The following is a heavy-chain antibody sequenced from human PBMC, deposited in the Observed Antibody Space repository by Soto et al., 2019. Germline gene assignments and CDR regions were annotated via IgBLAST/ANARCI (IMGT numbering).Heavy chain of an antibody. CDR3: VRDAPIGSVFSGYDAIDS. CDR1: GGTFSTST. V-gene: IGHV1-69*08. D-gene: IGHD5-12*01. J-gene: IGHJ4*02. CDR2: IIPIFGTG. Sequence: QVQLEQSGTEVKKPGSSVKVSCKASGGTFSTSTFTWVRQAPGQGLEWMGRIIPIFGTGDYAPKFQGRVLSTADKATRTVYMELSGLKAEDTAVFFCVRDAPIGSVFSGYDAIDSWGQGTLVTVSS.